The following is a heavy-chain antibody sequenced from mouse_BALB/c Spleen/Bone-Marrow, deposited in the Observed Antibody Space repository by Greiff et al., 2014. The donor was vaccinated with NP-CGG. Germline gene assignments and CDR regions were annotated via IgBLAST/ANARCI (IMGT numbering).Heavy chain of an antibody. CDR1: GYSFTGYY. D-gene: IGHD1-1*01. J-gene: IGHJ2*01. V-gene: IGHV1S34*01. CDR2: ISCYNGAT. CDR3: ARGGYGSTFYFDY. Sequence: LVKTGASVKISCKASGYSFTGYYVHWVKQSHGKSLEWIGYISCYNGATSYNQKFKGKATFTVDTSSSTAYMQFNSLTSEDSAVYYCARGGYGSTFYFDYWGQGTTLIVSS.